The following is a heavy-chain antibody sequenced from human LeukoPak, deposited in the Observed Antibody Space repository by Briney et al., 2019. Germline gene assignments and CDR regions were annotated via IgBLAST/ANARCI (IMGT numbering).Heavy chain of an antibody. CDR3: AREDMIGYYFDY. V-gene: IGHV4-30-4*01. Sequence: PSQTLSLTCTVSGGSISSGDYYWSWIRQPPGKGLEWIGYIYYSGSTYYNPSLKSRVTISVDTSKNQFSLKLSSVTAADTAVYYCAREDMIGYYFDYWGQGTLVTVSS. CDR1: GGSISSGDYY. CDR2: IYYSGST. J-gene: IGHJ4*02. D-gene: IGHD3-22*01.